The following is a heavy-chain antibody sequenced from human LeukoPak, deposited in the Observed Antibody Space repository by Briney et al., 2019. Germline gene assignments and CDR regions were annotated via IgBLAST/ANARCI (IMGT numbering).Heavy chain of an antibody. Sequence: WASVKVSCKASGFTFTSYGISWVRQAPGQGLEWMGWISVYNGNTNYAQKLQGRVTMTTDTSTSTAYMELRSLRSDDTAVYYCARDPYYGSGSYSNIDYWGQGTLVTVSS. CDR1: GFTFTSYG. CDR3: ARDPYYGSGSYSNIDY. CDR2: ISVYNGNT. V-gene: IGHV1-18*01. J-gene: IGHJ4*02. D-gene: IGHD3-10*01.